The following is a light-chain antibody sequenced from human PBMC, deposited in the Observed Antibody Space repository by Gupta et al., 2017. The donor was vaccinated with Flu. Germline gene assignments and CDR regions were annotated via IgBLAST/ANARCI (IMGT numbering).Light chain of an antibody. J-gene: IGLJ3*02. CDR3: AAWDDSLNGPV. Sequence: GTPGQRVTISCSGSSSNIGSNTVNWYQQLPGTAPKLLIYSNNQRPSGVPDRFSGSKSGTSASLAISGLQSEDEADYYCAAWDDSLNGPVFGGGTKLTGL. V-gene: IGLV1-44*01. CDR2: SNN. CDR1: SSNIGSNT.